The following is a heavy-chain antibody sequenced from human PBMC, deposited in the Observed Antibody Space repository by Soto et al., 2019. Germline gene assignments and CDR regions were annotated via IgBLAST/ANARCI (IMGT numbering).Heavy chain of an antibody. V-gene: IGHV3-48*03. CDR2: IHPSGQPI. J-gene: IGHJ3*01. CDR1: GFTFSSSE. CDR3: ARRASR. Sequence: VPLVESGGGLVQPGGSLRLSCAVSGFTFSSSEMYWVRQAPGKGLEWISYIHPSGQPIFYADSVKGRFTISRDNAKNTLFLQMNSLRAEYTAVYDCARRASRWGQGTMVTVSS. D-gene: IGHD1-26*01.